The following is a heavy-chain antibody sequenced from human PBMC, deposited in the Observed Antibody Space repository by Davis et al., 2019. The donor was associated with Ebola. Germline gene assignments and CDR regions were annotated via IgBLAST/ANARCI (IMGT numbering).Heavy chain of an antibody. CDR1: GASISSYY. Sequence: PSETLSLTCTVSGASISSYYWSWIRQPAGEGLEWIGRIFNSGSTKYNPSLKSRVTISLDKTKNQFSLKLSSVTAADTAVYYCARGPTYCGGDCYPYAFDIWGQGTMVTVSS. V-gene: IGHV4-4*07. J-gene: IGHJ3*02. CDR3: ARGPTYCGGDCYPYAFDI. D-gene: IGHD2-21*02. CDR2: IFNSGST.